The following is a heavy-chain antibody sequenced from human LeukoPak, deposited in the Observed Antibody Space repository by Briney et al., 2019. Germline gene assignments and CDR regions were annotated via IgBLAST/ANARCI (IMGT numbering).Heavy chain of an antibody. D-gene: IGHD1-26*01. J-gene: IGHJ5*02. Sequence: MTSETLSLTCTVSGGSISSHYWSWIRQPPGKGLEWIGYIYYSGSTNYNPSLKSRVTISVDTSKNQFSLKLSSVTAADTAVYYCARSEERPGWLDPWGQGTLVTVSS. V-gene: IGHV4-59*11. CDR2: IYYSGST. CDR1: GGSISSHY. CDR3: ARSEERPGWLDP.